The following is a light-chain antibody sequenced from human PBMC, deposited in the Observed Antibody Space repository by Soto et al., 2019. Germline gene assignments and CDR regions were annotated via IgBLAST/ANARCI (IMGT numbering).Light chain of an antibody. Sequence: QSVLTQPASVSESPGQSITVPCTGTSSDVGNYKYVSWYQHHPDKAPKLMIYEVSNRPSGVSNRFSGSKSGNTASLTISGLQTEDEADYYCGSYTSNITYVFGTGTKVTV. CDR2: EVS. CDR1: SSDVGNYKY. CDR3: GSYTSNITYV. V-gene: IGLV2-14*01. J-gene: IGLJ1*01.